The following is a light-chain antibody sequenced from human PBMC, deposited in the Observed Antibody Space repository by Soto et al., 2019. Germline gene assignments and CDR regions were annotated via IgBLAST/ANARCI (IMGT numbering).Light chain of an antibody. V-gene: IGKV1-5*03. CDR3: QQYRSYSVT. CDR2: KAS. J-gene: IGKJ5*01. Sequence: DIQMTQSPSTLSASIGDRVTITCRASQSITNWLAWYQQKPGKAPKLLISKASSLESGVPSRFSGSGSGTEFTLTISSLQPDDFATYYCQQYRSYSVTFGQGTRLETK. CDR1: QSITNW.